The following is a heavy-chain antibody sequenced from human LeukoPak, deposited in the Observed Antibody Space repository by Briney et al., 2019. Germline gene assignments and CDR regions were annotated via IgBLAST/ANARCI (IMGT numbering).Heavy chain of an antibody. Sequence: SETLSLTCTVSGGSISSYYWGWIRQPPGKGLEWIGYIYYSGSTNYNPSLKSRVTISVDTSKNQFSLKLSSVTAADTAVYYCARGSYCYDSSGYYPDYWGQGTLVTVSS. CDR1: GGSISSYY. D-gene: IGHD3-22*01. CDR3: ARGSYCYDSSGYYPDY. V-gene: IGHV4-59*01. CDR2: IYYSGST. J-gene: IGHJ4*02.